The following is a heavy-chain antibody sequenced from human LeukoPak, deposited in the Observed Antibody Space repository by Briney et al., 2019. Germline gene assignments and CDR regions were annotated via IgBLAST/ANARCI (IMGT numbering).Heavy chain of an antibody. J-gene: IGHJ4*02. D-gene: IGHD1-26*01. CDR3: ARLDSGSYYLSE. V-gene: IGHV4-59*08. CDR1: GGSISSYY. CDR2: IYYSGST. Sequence: SETLSLICTVSGGSISSYYWRWIRQPPGKGLEWIGYIYYSGSTNYNPSLKSRVTISVDTSKNQFSLKLSSVTAVDTAVYYCARLDSGSYYLSEWGQGTLVTVSS.